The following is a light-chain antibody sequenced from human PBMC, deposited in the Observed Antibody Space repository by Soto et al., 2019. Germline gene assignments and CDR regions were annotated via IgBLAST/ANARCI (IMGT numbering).Light chain of an antibody. CDR2: GNS. CDR1: SSNIGAGYD. V-gene: IGLV1-40*01. J-gene: IGLJ1*01. Sequence: QSVLTQPPSVSGAPGQRVTISCTGSSSNIGAGYDVHWYQQLPGTAPKLLIYGNSNRPSVVPDPFSGSKSGTSASLAITGLQAEDEADYYGQSYDSSLSGHYVFGTGTKLTVL. CDR3: QSYDSSLSGHYV.